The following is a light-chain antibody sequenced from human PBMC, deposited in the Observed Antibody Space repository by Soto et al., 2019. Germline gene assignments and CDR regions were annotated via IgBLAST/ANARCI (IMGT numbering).Light chain of an antibody. CDR1: SNDVGGYNY. V-gene: IGLV2-14*01. CDR2: DVT. Sequence: QSALTQPASVSESPGQSITISCTGTSNDVGGYNYVSWFQQHPGKAPKLMIYDVTFRPSGVSYRFSASKSGNTASLTISGLQAEDEADYYCGSYTSSSTLRVFGTGTKLTVL. CDR3: GSYTSSSTLRV. J-gene: IGLJ1*01.